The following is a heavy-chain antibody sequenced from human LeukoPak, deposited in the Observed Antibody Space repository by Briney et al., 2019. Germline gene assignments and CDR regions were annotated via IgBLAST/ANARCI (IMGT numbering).Heavy chain of an antibody. Sequence: ASVKLSCKASEYTFTGYYMNWVRQAPGQGLEWMGWINPNSGGTNYAQKFQGRVTMTRDTSISTAYMELSRLRSDDTAVYYCARAEYYYDSSGLKGLPFDYWGQGTLVTVSS. D-gene: IGHD3-22*01. CDR1: EYTFTGYY. V-gene: IGHV1-2*02. CDR3: ARAEYYYDSSGLKGLPFDY. J-gene: IGHJ4*02. CDR2: INPNSGGT.